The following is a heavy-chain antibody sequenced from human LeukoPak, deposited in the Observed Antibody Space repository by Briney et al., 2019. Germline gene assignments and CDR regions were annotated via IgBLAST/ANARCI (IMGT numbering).Heavy chain of an antibody. Sequence: ASLKVSCKASGYTFSSYGISSVRQAPRQGLQWMGGISAYNGNTNYAQKLQGRVATTTDTSTSTAYMELRSLRSDDTAVYYCARDYPLYYDFWSGSDYRGQGTLVTVSS. CDR1: GYTFSSYG. V-gene: IGHV1-18*01. D-gene: IGHD3-3*01. J-gene: IGHJ4*02. CDR3: ARDYPLYYDFWSGSDY. CDR2: ISAYNGNT.